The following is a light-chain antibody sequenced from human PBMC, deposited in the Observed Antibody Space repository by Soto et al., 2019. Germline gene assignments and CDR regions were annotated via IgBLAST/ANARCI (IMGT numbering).Light chain of an antibody. CDR1: SGDVGSYEF. Sequence: QSALTQPASVSESPGQSITISCTGTSGDVGSYEFVSWYQQYPGKAPKLMIYEGSKRPSGVSDRFSGSKSGNTASLTISGLQAEDEADYFCCSYAGGSNVFGAGTKVTVL. J-gene: IGLJ1*01. CDR3: CSYAGGSNV. CDR2: EGS. V-gene: IGLV2-23*03.